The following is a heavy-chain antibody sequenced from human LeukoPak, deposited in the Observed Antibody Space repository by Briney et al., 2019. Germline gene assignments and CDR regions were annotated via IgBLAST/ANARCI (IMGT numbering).Heavy chain of an antibody. V-gene: IGHV5-51*01. J-gene: IGHJ4*02. CDR2: IYPSDSHT. D-gene: IGHD6-13*01. CDR1: GFYFNAYW. CDR3: ARGGGNSWYTFDY. Sequence: GESLKISCQGSGFYFNAYWIAWVRQMPGKGLEWMGTIYPSDSHTTYSPSFQGQVTISADKSISTAYLQWSSLKAPDTAMYYCARGGGNSWYTFDYWGQGTLVTVSS.